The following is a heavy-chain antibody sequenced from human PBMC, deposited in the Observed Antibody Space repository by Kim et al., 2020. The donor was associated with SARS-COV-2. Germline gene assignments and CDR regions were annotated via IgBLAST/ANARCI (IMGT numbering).Heavy chain of an antibody. V-gene: IGHV3-74*01. Sequence: GGSLRLSCAASGFTFSTYWIHWVRQAPGKGLVWVSRINTDGSTTTYADSVQGRFTISRDNPKSTLLLQMNSLRAEDTAVYYCVRSHYSASSGYYYDYWGQGTLVPVPS. J-gene: IGHJ4*02. CDR3: VRSHYSASSGYYYDY. CDR2: INTDGSTT. D-gene: IGHD3-22*01. CDR1: GFTFSTYW.